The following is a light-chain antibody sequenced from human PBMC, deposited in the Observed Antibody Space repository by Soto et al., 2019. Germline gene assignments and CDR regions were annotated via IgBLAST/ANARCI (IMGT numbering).Light chain of an antibody. V-gene: IGKV3-20*01. Sequence: EIVFTQSPCTLSLSPGERATLSCRASQSVSFSYVAWYQQKPGQAPRLLIYGASSRATGIPDRFSGSGSGTDFTLTINRLEPEDFAVYYCQQYDNSPYSFGQGTKVDIK. CDR3: QQYDNSPYS. CDR2: GAS. J-gene: IGKJ2*03. CDR1: QSVSFSY.